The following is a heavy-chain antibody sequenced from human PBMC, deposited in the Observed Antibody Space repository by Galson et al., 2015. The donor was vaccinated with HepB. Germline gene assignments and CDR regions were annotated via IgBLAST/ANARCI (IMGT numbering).Heavy chain of an antibody. CDR2: IWYDGSNK. D-gene: IGHD2-8*02. J-gene: IGHJ6*02. Sequence: SLRLSCAASEFTFSSYGMHWVRRAPGKGLEWVAVIWYDGSNKYYADSVKGRFTISRDNSKNTLYLQMNSLRAEDTAVYYCARDSGLDGMDVWGQGTTVTVSS. V-gene: IGHV3-33*01. CDR3: ARDSGLDGMDV. CDR1: EFTFSSYG.